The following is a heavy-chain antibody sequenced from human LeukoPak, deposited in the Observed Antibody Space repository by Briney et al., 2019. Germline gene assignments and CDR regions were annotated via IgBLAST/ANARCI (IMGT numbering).Heavy chain of an antibody. Sequence: GGSLRLSCAASGFTFSSYWMSWVRQAPGKGLDWVANIKQDGSEKYYVDSVKGRFTIYRDNAKNSLYLQMNSLRAEDTAVYYCAGWFGEDGAFDIWGQGKMVTVFS. J-gene: IGHJ3*02. V-gene: IGHV3-7*03. CDR2: IKQDGSEK. D-gene: IGHD3-10*01. CDR3: AGWFGEDGAFDI. CDR1: GFTFSSYW.